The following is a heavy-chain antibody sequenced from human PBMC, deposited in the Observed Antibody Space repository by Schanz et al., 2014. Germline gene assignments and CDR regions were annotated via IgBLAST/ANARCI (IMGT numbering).Heavy chain of an antibody. CDR2: LWHDGSKK. CDR1: GFTFSSYA. Sequence: VQLLESGGGLVQPGGSLRLSCAASGFTFSSYAMSWVRQAPGKGLEWVAILWHDGSKKYYADSVRGRFTISRDNSKNTLFLQMNSLRAEDTAVYYCARDHTTESYYSAGPPIDYWGQGTLLTVSS. J-gene: IGHJ4*02. CDR3: ARDHTTESYYSAGPPIDY. V-gene: IGHV3-33*08. D-gene: IGHD1-26*01.